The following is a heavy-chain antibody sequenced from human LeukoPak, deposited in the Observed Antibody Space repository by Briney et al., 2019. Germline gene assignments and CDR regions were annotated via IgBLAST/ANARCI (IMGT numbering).Heavy chain of an antibody. Sequence: ASVKVSCKASGYTFTGYGMSWVRQAPGKGLECMGWINPDDGNTNYAQKFQGRVTMTTDTSTNTAYMELRSLRSDDTAVYYCAKAPPTWRYSYGFTAFDIWGQGKMVTVSS. V-gene: IGHV1-18*01. CDR2: INPDDGNT. J-gene: IGHJ3*02. CDR3: AKAPPTWRYSYGFTAFDI. D-gene: IGHD5-18*01. CDR1: GYTFTGYG.